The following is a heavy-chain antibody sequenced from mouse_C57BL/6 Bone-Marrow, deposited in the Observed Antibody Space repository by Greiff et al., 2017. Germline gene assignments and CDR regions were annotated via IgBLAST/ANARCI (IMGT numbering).Heavy chain of an antibody. CDR3: TRDGYDVWYFDV. J-gene: IGHJ1*03. D-gene: IGHD2-2*01. V-gene: IGHV5-9-1*02. CDR1: GFTFSSYA. CDR2: ISSGGDYI. Sequence: EVKVVESGEGLVKPGGSLKLSCAASGFTFSSYAMSWVRQTPEKRLEWVAYISSGGDYIYYADTVKGRFTISRDNARNTLYLQMSSLKSEDTAMYYCTRDGYDVWYFDVWGTGTTVTVSS.